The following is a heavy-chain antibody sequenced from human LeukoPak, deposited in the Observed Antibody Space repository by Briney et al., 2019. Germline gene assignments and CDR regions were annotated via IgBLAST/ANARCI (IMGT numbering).Heavy chain of an antibody. D-gene: IGHD3-3*01. CDR1: GFTFSSYW. V-gene: IGHV3-74*01. CDR3: ARPYYDFWSGSHTNYYYMDV. CDR2: INTDGSST. J-gene: IGHJ6*03. Sequence: GGSLRLSCAASGFTFSSYWMHWVRQAPGKGLVWVSRINTDGSSTSYADSVKGRFTISRDNAKNTLYLQMNSLRAEDTAVYYCARPYYDFWSGSHTNYYYMDVWGKGTTVTVSS.